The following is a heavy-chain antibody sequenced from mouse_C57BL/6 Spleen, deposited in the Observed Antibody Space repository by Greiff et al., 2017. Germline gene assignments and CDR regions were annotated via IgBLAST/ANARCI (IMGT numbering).Heavy chain of an antibody. CDR3: ARGDLYYSMDY. D-gene: IGHD2-13*01. CDR1: GYTFTTYP. CDR2: FHPYNDDT. Sequence: QVQLQQSGAELVKPGASVKMSCKASGYTFTTYPIEWMKQKNGKSLEWIGNFHPYNDDTKYNEKFKGKATLTLEKSSSTVYWELSRLTSDDSAVYYCARGDLYYSMDYWGQGTSVTVSS. V-gene: IGHV1-47*01. J-gene: IGHJ4*01.